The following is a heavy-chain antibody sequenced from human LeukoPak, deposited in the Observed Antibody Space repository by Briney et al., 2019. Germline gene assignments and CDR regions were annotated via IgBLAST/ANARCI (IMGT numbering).Heavy chain of an antibody. J-gene: IGHJ6*02. CDR1: GFTFSSYA. D-gene: IGHD5-18*01. V-gene: IGHV3-23*01. CDR3: ARDPTYSYGYYYYYYGMDV. CDR2: ISGSGGST. Sequence: GGSLRLSCAASGFTFSSYAMSWVRQAPGKGLEWVSAISGSGGSTYYADSVKGRFTISRDNSKNTLYLQMNSLRAEDTAVYYCARDPTYSYGYYYYYYGMDVWGQGTTVTVSS.